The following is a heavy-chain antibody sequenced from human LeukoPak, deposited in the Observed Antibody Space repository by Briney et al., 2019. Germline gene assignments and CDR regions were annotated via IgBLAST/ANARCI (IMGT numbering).Heavy chain of an antibody. CDR2: IYYSGST. CDR1: GGSISSYY. J-gene: IGHJ4*02. CDR3: ARGTTIFGVVIDY. D-gene: IGHD3-3*01. Sequence: PSETLSFTCTVSGGSISSYYWSWIRQPPGKGLEWIGYIYYSGSTNYNPSLKSRVTISVDTSKNQFSLKLSSVTAADTAVYYCARGTTIFGVVIDYWGQGTLVTVSS. V-gene: IGHV4-59*01.